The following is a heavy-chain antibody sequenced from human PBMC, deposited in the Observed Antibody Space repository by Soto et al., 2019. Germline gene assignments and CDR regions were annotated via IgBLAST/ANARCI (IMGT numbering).Heavy chain of an antibody. CDR3: AKAQTLMATIEEYYFDY. Sequence: TGGSLRLSCAASGFTFDDYTMYWVRQAPGKXLEWVSLLTWNGGSTSYADSVKGRFTISRDNSKNSLYLQMNSLRAEDTALYYCAKAQTLMATIEEYYFDYWGQGTLVTVSS. CDR1: GFTFDDYT. V-gene: IGHV3-43D*04. J-gene: IGHJ4*02. D-gene: IGHD5-12*01. CDR2: LTWNGGST.